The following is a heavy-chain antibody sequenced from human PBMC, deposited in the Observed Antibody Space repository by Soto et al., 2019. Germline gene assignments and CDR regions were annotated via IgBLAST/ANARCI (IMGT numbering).Heavy chain of an antibody. CDR3: TRVAYCGGDCLFYGMDV. J-gene: IGHJ6*02. D-gene: IGHD2-21*02. Sequence: GGSLRLSCTASGFTFGDYAMSWFRQAPGKGLEWVGFIRSKAYGGTTEYAASVKGRFTISRDGSKSIAYLQMNSLKTEDTAVYYCTRVAYCGGDCLFYGMDVWGQGTTVTVSS. V-gene: IGHV3-49*01. CDR1: GFTFGDYA. CDR2: IRSKAYGGTT.